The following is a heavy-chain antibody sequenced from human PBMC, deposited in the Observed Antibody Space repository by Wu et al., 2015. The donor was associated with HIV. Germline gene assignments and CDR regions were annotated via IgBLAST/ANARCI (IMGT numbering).Heavy chain of an antibody. J-gene: IGHJ4*02. CDR3: ARDYYDSSGPRXSGFDY. V-gene: IGHV1-8*01. Sequence: QVQLVQSGAEVKKPGASVKVSCKASGYTFTSYDVNWVRQATGQGLEWMGWMNPKSGNTGYAQKFQGRVTMTRNTSINTAYMELSSLRSEDTAVYYCARDYYDSSGPRXSGFDYWGQGTLVTVSS. CDR2: MNPKSGNT. D-gene: IGHD3-22*01. CDR1: GYTFTSYD.